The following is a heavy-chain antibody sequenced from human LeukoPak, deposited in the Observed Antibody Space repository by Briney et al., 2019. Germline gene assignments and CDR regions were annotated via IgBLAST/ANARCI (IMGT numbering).Heavy chain of an antibody. V-gene: IGHV3-21*01. J-gene: IGHJ4*02. CDR2: ISSSSSYI. CDR3: ARGGSIAVAAFDY. CDR1: GFTFSSYS. D-gene: IGHD6-19*01. Sequence: GGSLRLSCAASGFTFSSYSMNWVRQAPGKGLEWVSSISSSSSYIYYADSVKGRFTISRDNAKNSLYLQMNSLRAEDTAVYYCARGGSIAVAAFDYWGQGTLVTVSS.